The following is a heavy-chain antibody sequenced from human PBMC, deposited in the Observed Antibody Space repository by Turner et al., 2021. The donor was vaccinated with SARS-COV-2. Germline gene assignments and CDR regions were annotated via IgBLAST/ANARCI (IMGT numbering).Heavy chain of an antibody. CDR1: VFTFSSYA. Sequence: DVQLLESGGGLVQHGGSLRLSCSASVFTFSSYAMSWVRQAPGKGLEWVSAISGSGGSTYYADSVKGRFTISRDNSKNTLYLQMNSPRAGDTAVYYCAKADRVMIVVVITLFDYWGQGTLVTVSS. J-gene: IGHJ4*02. V-gene: IGHV3-23*01. CDR2: ISGSGGST. CDR3: AKADRVMIVVVITLFDY. D-gene: IGHD3-22*01.